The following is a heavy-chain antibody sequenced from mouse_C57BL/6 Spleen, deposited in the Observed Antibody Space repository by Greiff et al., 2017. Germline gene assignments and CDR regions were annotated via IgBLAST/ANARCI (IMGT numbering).Heavy chain of an antibody. V-gene: IGHV1-62-2*01. CDR3: ARHEERWDGTNYFDY. J-gene: IGHJ2*01. Sequence: VQLVESGAELVKPGASVKLSCKASGYTFTEYTIHWVKQRSGQGLEWIGWFYPGSGSIKYNEKFKDKATLTADKSSSTVYMELSRLTSEDSAVYFCARHEERWDGTNYFDYWGQGTTLTVSS. CDR2: FYPGSGSI. CDR1: GYTFTEYT. D-gene: IGHD3-3*01.